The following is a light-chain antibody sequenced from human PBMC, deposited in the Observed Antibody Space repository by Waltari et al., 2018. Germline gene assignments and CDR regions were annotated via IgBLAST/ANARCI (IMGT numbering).Light chain of an antibody. V-gene: IGLV1-44*01. CDR3: ASWDDSLNGHV. Sequence: QSVLTQPPSASGTPGQRVTTPCSGSSSNIRSNTVTSYQQLPGTAPQLLIYSNDLRPSGVPDRFSGSKSGTSASLAISGLQSEDEAYYYCASWDDSLNGHVFGTGTKVTVL. J-gene: IGLJ1*01. CDR2: SND. CDR1: SSNIRSNT.